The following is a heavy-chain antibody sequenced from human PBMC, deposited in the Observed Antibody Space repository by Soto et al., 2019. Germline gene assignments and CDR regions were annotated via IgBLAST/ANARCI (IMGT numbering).Heavy chain of an antibody. CDR2: IHHSGRT. CDR1: GGSFDGYY. D-gene: IGHD3-3*01. J-gene: IGHJ4*02. CDR3: ARGVDSWSGYLF. V-gene: IGHV4-34*01. Sequence: SETLSLTCALYGGSFDGYYWSWIRQSPGKGLEWIGEIHHSGRTKYNPSLKSRVSLSVDTSTKHFSLKLTSVTAADRGVYYCARGVDSWSGYLFWGQGTPVTVSP.